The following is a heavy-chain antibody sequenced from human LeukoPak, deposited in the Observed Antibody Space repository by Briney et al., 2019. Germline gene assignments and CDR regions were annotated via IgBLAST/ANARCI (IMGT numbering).Heavy chain of an antibody. CDR2: IYWNDDK. J-gene: IGHJ4*02. V-gene: IGHV2-5*01. CDR3: AHSYDFWSGPSFDY. CDR1: GFSLSTSGVG. D-gene: IGHD3-3*01. Sequence: VSGPTLVNPTQTLTLTCTFSGFSLSTSGVGVGWIRQPPGKALEWLALIYWNDDKRYSPSPKSRLTITKDTSKNQVVLTMTNMDPVDTATYYCAHSYDFWSGPSFDYWGQGTLVTVSS.